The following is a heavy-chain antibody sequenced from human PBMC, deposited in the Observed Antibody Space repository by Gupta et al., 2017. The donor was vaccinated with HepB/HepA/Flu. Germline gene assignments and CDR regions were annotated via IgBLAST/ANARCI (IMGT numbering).Heavy chain of an antibody. D-gene: IGHD5-18*01. CDR3: TGRPDTSVDRPFDY. CDR1: GFTFSGSA. CDR2: VRSQTNNYAT. Sequence: EVQLVESGGGLVQPGGSLKLSCAVSGFTFSGSALHWVRQASGKGLEWVGRVRSQTNNYATTYGESVQGRFTISRDDSKNMAYLQMNSLRTEDTAIYYCTGRPDTSVDRPFDYWGQGTLVTVSS. J-gene: IGHJ4*02. V-gene: IGHV3-73*02.